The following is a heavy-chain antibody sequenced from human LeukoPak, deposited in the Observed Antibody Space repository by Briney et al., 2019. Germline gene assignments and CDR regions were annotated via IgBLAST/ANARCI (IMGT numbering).Heavy chain of an antibody. CDR1: GYTFTAYY. D-gene: IGHD2-15*01. CDR3: ARAISAGSPITASDC. J-gene: IGHJ4*02. CDR2: INPNSDFT. V-gene: IGHV1-2*02. Sequence: ASVKVSCKTSGYTFTAYYMHWVRQAPGQGLEWMGWINPNSDFTNFAQNFRGRVTMTSDTSISTAYMELSRLRSDDTAVYYCARAISAGSPITASDCWGQGTLVTVSS.